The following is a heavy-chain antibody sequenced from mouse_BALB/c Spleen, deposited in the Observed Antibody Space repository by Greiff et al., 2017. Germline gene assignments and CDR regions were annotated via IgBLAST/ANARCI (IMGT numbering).Heavy chain of an antibody. V-gene: IGHV5-12-2*01. D-gene: IGHD2-1*01. J-gene: IGHJ4*01. CDR2: ISNGGGST. CDR1: GFTFSSYT. Sequence: EVKLMESGGGLVQPGGSLKLSCAASGFTFSSYTMSWVRQTPEKRLEWVAYISNGGGSTYYPDTVKGRFTISRDNAKNTLYLQMSSLKSEDTAMYYCAREGNYDYAMDYWGQGTSVTVSS. CDR3: AREGNYDYAMDY.